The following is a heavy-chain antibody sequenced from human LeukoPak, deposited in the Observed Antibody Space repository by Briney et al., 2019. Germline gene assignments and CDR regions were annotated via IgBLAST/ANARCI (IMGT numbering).Heavy chain of an antibody. D-gene: IGHD5-18*01. CDR3: ARDAGRGYSYGYDY. J-gene: IGHJ4*02. CDR1: GYTFTGYY. Sequence: GASVKVSCKAPGYTFTGYYMHWVRQAPGQGLEWMGWINPNSGGTNYAQKFQGRVTMTRDTSISTAYMELSRLRSDDTAVYYCARDAGRGYSYGYDYWGQGTLVTVSS. CDR2: INPNSGGT. V-gene: IGHV1-2*02.